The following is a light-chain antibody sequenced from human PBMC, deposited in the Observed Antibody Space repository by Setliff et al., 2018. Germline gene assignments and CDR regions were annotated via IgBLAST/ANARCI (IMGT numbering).Light chain of an antibody. CDR1: SSDVGSYDL. Sequence: QSVLTQPASVSGSPGQSITISCSGTSSDVGSYDLVSWYQQHPGKAPKLIIYAVSYRPSGVSNRFSGSKSGNTASLTISGLQTEDEADYYCNAYTSGSTYVFGTGTKVTV. V-gene: IGLV2-14*03. J-gene: IGLJ1*01. CDR3: NAYTSGSTYV. CDR2: AVS.